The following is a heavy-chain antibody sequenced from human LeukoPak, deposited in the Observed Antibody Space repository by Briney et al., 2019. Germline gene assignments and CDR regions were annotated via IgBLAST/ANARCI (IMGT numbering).Heavy chain of an antibody. Sequence: SETLSLTCTVSGGSISSYYWSWIRQPPGKGLEWIGYIYYSGSTNYNPSLKSRVTISVDTSKNQFSLKLNSVTAADTAVYYCAREAGWTLVLRISGSAFDIWGQGTMVTVSS. D-gene: IGHD2-15*01. CDR2: IYYSGST. V-gene: IGHV4-59*01. CDR1: GGSISSYY. CDR3: AREAGWTLVLRISGSAFDI. J-gene: IGHJ3*02.